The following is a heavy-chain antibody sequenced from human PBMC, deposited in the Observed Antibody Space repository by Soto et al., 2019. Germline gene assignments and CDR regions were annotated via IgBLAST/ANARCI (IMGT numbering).Heavy chain of an antibody. Sequence: QVQLVQSGAEVKKPGSSVKVSCTASGGTFSSYAISWVRQAPGQGLEWMGGIIPIFGTANYAQKFQGRVTITADESTSTAYMELSSLRSEDTAVYYCARGPCSGGSCYDLSKHHYFDYWGQGTLVTVSS. D-gene: IGHD2-15*01. V-gene: IGHV1-69*01. CDR1: GGTFSSYA. CDR3: ARGPCSGGSCYDLSKHHYFDY. CDR2: IIPIFGTA. J-gene: IGHJ4*02.